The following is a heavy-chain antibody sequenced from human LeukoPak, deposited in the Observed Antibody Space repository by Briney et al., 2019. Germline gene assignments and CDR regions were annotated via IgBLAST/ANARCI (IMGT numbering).Heavy chain of an antibody. V-gene: IGHV1-69*06. D-gene: IGHD1-26*01. CDR3: LTQSDIVGAIDY. CDR1: GGTFSSYA. Sequence: SVKVSCKASGGTFSSYAISWVRQAPGQGLEWMGGIIPIFGTANYAQKFQGRVTITADKSTSTAYMELSSLRSEDTAVYYCLTQSDIVGAIDYWGQGTLVTVSS. CDR2: IIPIFGTA. J-gene: IGHJ4*02.